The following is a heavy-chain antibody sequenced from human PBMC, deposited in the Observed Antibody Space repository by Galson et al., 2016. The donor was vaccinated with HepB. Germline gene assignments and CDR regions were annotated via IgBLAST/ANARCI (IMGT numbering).Heavy chain of an antibody. CDR1: GDSITSGNYF. CDR3: ARLSNTVS. V-gene: IGHV4-31*03. J-gene: IGHJ5*02. D-gene: IGHD4-11*01. CDR2: IYHTGNT. Sequence: LSLTCTVSGDSITSGNYFWTWIRQHPGKGLEWIGYIYHTGNTYYNASLKSRVTISVDTSKNHFSLEVNSVTAADTAVYYCARLSNTVSWGQGTLVTVSS.